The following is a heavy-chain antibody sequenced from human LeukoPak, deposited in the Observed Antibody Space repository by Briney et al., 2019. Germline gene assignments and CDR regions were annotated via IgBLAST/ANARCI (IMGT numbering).Heavy chain of an antibody. CDR1: GFTFSTYA. V-gene: IGHV3-23*01. CDR3: AKHCSSGWYYFDY. CDR2: ISGSGGST. D-gene: IGHD6-19*01. J-gene: IGHJ4*02. Sequence: GGSLRLSCAASGFTFSTYAMSWVRQAPGKGLEWVSAISGSGGSTYYADSVKGRFTISRDNSKNTLYLQMNSLRAEDTAVYYCAKHCSSGWYYFDYWGQGTLVTVSS.